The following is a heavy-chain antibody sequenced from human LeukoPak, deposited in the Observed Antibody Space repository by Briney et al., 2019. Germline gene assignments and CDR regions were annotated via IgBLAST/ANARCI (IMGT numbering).Heavy chain of an antibody. CDR1: GFTFSSYA. J-gene: IGHJ6*02. CDR2: ISGSGGST. V-gene: IGHV3-23*01. Sequence: GESLRLSCAASGFTFSSYAMSWVRQAPGKGLEWVLAISGSGGSTYYADSVKGRFTISRDNSKNTLYLQMNSLRAEDTAVYYCVRRDYYYGMDVWGQGTTVTVSS. CDR3: VRRDYYYGMDV.